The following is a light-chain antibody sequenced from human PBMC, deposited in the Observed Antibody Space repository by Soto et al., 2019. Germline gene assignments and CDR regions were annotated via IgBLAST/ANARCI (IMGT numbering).Light chain of an antibody. CDR1: QSIATQF. CDR2: GTS. CDR3: QQYSSSSGYT. Sequence: DIVLTQSPGTLSLSPGERATLSCRASQSIATQFLTWYQQRPGQAPRVLLYGTSTRATGIPDRFRGSGSGTDFTLTISRLEPEDFVVYYCQQYSSSSGYTFGQGTKLEIK. J-gene: IGKJ2*01. V-gene: IGKV3-20*01.